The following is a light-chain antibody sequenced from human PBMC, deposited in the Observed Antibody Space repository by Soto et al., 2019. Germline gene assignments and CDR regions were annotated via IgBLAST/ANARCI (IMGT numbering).Light chain of an antibody. CDR1: QSISNY. CDR3: MHDMQHPEA. J-gene: IGKJ1*01. V-gene: IGKV1-39*01. Sequence: DIQMTQSPPSLPASAGDRATISCRASQSISNYLNWYQQKPGKAPKLLIYLGSTLESGVPERFSGSGSGTDFTLNISRVEADDVGVYYCMHDMQHPEAFGQGTKVDIK. CDR2: LGS.